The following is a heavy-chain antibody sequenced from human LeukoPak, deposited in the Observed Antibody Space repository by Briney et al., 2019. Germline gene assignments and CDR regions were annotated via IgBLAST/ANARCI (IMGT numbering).Heavy chain of an antibody. Sequence: GGSLRLSCAASGFAFSDYWMHWVRQAPGKGLEWISGISGSGASTYYADSVKGRFTISRDDSRNTLYLQMNSLRGDDTAVYYCAKDVGKWESLHFFDYRGQGTLVTVSS. V-gene: IGHV3-23*01. CDR3: AKDVGKWESLHFFDY. D-gene: IGHD1-26*01. CDR2: ISGSGAST. J-gene: IGHJ4*02. CDR1: GFAFSDYW.